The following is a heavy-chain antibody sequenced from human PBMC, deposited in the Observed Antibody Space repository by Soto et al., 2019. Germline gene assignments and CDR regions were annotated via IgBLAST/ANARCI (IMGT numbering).Heavy chain of an antibody. Sequence: SETLCLTCTVSGGFISSCGYYWSWIRQHPGKGLEWIGYIYHSGTTYYNPSLKSRVTISVDTSKNQFSLKLTSVTAADTAVYYCARVRGNQLLEWVDPWGQGTLVTVS. CDR3: ARVRGNQLLEWVDP. CDR1: GGFISSCGYY. D-gene: IGHD2-2*01. J-gene: IGHJ5*02. CDR2: IYHSGTT. V-gene: IGHV4-31*02.